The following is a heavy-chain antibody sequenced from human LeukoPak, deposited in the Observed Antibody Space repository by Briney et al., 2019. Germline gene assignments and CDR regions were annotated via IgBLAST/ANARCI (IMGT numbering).Heavy chain of an antibody. D-gene: IGHD1-20*01. CDR3: LRDLNWSLDQ. V-gene: IGHV3-74*01. CDR2: IKSDGITI. CDR1: GFTFNNYM. Sequence: GGSLRLSCAASGFTFNNYMMHWVRQAPGKGLVWVSRIKSDGITITYADSVKGRFTISRDNAKNTLYLQMNSLRAEDTAVYYCLRDLNWSLDQWGQGTLVTASS. J-gene: IGHJ4*02.